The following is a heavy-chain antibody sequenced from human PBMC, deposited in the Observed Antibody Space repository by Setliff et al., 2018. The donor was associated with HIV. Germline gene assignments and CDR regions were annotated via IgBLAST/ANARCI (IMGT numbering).Heavy chain of an antibody. V-gene: IGHV1-69*13. D-gene: IGHD3-3*01. CDR3: ARVPEIQLSGLVTSWGAFDV. J-gene: IGHJ3*01. Sequence: ASVKVSCKASGDIINRYAISWVRQAPGQGLEWMGGIIPLFGVANYAQMFQGRVTFTADESTRTAYMELSSLRSGDTAVYYCARVPEIQLSGLVTSWGAFDVWGQGTRVTVSS. CDR2: IIPLFGVA. CDR1: GDIINRYA.